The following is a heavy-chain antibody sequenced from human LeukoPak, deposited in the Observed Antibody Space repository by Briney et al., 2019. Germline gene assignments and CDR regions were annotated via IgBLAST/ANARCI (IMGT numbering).Heavy chain of an antibody. J-gene: IGHJ3*02. CDR1: GGTFSSYA. Sequence: GSSVKVSCKASGGTFSSYAISWVRQAPGQGLEWMGIINPSGGSTSYAQKFQGRVTMTRDTSTSTVYMELSSLRSEDTAVYYCAAEGNESYGGKAATHAFDIWGQGTMVTVSS. CDR2: INPSGGST. D-gene: IGHD4-23*01. CDR3: AAEGNESYGGKAATHAFDI. V-gene: IGHV1-46*01.